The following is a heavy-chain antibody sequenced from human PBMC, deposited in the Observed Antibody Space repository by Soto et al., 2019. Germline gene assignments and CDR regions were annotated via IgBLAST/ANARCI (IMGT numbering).Heavy chain of an antibody. CDR3: ARATIFGVVTALYYFDY. CDR1: GYTFTSYG. CDR2: ISAYNGNT. J-gene: IGHJ4*02. V-gene: IGHV1-18*01. Sequence: QVQLVQSGAEVKKPGASVKVSCKASGYTFTSYGISWVRQAPGQGLEWMGWISAYNGNTNYAQKLQGRVTMTTDTSTSTAYMELRSLISDDTAVYYCARATIFGVVTALYYFDYWGQGTLVTVSS. D-gene: IGHD3-3*01.